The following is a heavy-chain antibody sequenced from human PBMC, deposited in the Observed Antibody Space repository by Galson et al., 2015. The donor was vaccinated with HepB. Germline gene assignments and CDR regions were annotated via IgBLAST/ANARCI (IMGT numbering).Heavy chain of an antibody. CDR1: GFTFRSCV. CDR3: VKRST. V-gene: IGHV3-23*01. J-gene: IGHJ4*02. CDR2: ISVSGNIT. Sequence: SLRLSCAGSGFTFRSCVMSWVRQAPGKGLEWVSGISVSGNITYYADSVKGRFTISRDNSKNTLYLQMNSLRAEDTAVYYCVKRSTWGQGTLVIVSS.